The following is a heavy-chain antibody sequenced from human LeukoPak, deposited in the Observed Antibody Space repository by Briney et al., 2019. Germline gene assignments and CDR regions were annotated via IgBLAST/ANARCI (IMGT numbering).Heavy chain of an antibody. D-gene: IGHD6-19*01. Sequence: GGSLRLSCAASGFTFDDYGMSWVRHAPGKGLEWVARIKDKGAGRITDYAAPVKGRFTISTDDSINTVYLQMNSLKTEDTAVYYCATDLPVAGAGEFDYWGQGTQVTASS. J-gene: IGHJ4*02. CDR3: ATDLPVAGAGEFDY. CDR2: IKDKGAGRIT. CDR1: GFTFDDYG. V-gene: IGHV3-15*01.